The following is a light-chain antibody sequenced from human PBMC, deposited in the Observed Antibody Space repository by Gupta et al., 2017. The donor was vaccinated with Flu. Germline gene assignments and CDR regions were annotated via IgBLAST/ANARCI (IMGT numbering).Light chain of an antibody. CDR1: QSISSY. CDR3: QQSYSTPVT. V-gene: IGKV1-39*01. J-gene: IGKJ3*01. Sequence: DIQMTQSPSSLSASVGDRVTITCRASQSISSYLNWYQQKPGKAPKLLIYAASSLQSGVPSRFSGSGSGTDFTLTISSLQPEDFATYYCQQSYSTPVTFGSGVKVGIK. CDR2: AAS.